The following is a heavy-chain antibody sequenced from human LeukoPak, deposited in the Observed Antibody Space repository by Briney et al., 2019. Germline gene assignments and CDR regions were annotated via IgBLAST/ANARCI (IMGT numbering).Heavy chain of an antibody. J-gene: IGHJ4*02. Sequence: SETLSLTCAVHGGSFSGYYWSWIRQPPGKGLEWIGEINHSGSTNYNPSLKSRVTISVDTSKNQFSLKLSSVTAADTAVYYCARGRGLLLWFGELFDYWGQGTLVTVSS. D-gene: IGHD3-10*01. CDR3: ARGRGLLLWFGELFDY. CDR2: INHSGST. V-gene: IGHV4-34*01. CDR1: GGSFSGYY.